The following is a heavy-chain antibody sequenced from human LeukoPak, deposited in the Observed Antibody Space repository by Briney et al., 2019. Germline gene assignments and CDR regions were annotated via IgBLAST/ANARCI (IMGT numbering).Heavy chain of an antibody. CDR3: CRIRDADTFDY. CDR1: GGAISGYY. Sequence: SETLSLTCTVSGGAISGYYRNWIRQPPGKGLEWVGYIYDSGSTNQNPSLKSRVNISLDTSTNKFSLKLNSVTTAETAAYYYCRIRDADTFDYWGQGILVTVSS. J-gene: IGHJ4*02. V-gene: IGHV4-59*01. D-gene: IGHD2-15*01. CDR2: IYDSGST.